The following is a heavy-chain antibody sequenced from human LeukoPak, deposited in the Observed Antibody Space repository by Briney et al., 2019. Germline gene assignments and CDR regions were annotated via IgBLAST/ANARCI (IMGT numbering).Heavy chain of an antibody. J-gene: IGHJ4*02. V-gene: IGHV3-23*01. CDR1: GLTFSSYA. CDR2: ISGSGGST. Sequence: GGSLRLSCAASGLTFSSYAMSWVRQAPGKGLEWVSAISGSGGSTYYADSVKGRFTISRDNSKNTLYLQMNSLRAEDTAVYYCAKIGSIAAREGIDYWGQGTLVTVSS. CDR3: AKIGSIAAREGIDY. D-gene: IGHD6-6*01.